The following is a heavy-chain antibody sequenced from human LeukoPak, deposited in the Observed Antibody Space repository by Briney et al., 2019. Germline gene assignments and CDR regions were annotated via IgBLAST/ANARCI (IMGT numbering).Heavy chain of an antibody. J-gene: IGHJ4*02. CDR1: GFTFSSYS. V-gene: IGHV3-21*01. Sequence: PGGSLRLSCAASGFTFSSYSMNWVRQAPGKVLEWVSSISCSSNYIYYADSVKGRFTISRDNAKNSLYLQMNSLRAEDTAVYYCARELCFGGRGARTTDFDYWGQGTLVTVSS. CDR2: ISCSSNYI. D-gene: IGHD3-10*01. CDR3: ARELCFGGRGARTTDFDY.